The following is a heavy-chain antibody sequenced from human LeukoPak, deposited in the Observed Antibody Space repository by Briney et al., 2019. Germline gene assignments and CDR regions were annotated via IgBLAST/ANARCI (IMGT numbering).Heavy chain of an antibody. CDR3: ARDPSPGNPNTHFDY. V-gene: IGHV4-59*01. CDR2: IYYSGRT. D-gene: IGHD1-1*01. J-gene: IGHJ4*02. CDR1: GGSISSYY. Sequence: SETLSLTCTVSGGSISSYYWSWIRQPPGKGLEWIGYIYYSGRTDYNPSLKSRVTISVDTSKNQFSLKLSSVTAADTAVYYCARDPSPGNPNTHFDYWGQGTLVTVSS.